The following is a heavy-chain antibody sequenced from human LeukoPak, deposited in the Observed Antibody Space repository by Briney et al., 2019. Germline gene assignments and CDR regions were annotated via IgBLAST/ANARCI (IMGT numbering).Heavy chain of an antibody. V-gene: IGHV3-33*06. Sequence: PGGSLRLSCAASGFTFSSYGMHWVRQAPGKGLEWVAVIWHDGSNKYYADSVKGRFTISRDNSKNTLYLQMNSLRAEDTAVYYCAKDYGDYGDYFDYWGQGTLVTVSS. D-gene: IGHD4-17*01. CDR3: AKDYGDYGDYFDY. J-gene: IGHJ4*02. CDR2: IWHDGSNK. CDR1: GFTFSSYG.